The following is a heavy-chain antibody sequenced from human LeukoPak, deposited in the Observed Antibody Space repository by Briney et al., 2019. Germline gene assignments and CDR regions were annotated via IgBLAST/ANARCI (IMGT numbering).Heavy chain of an antibody. V-gene: IGHV1-8*01. J-gene: IGHJ4*02. CDR3: ARGRGVAVADSSFDY. Sequence: ASVKVSCKASGYTFTSYDINWVRQATGQGLEWMGWMNPNSGNTGYAQKFQGRVAMTRNTSISTAYMELSSLRSEDTAVYYCARGRGVAVADSSFDYWGQGTLVTVSS. CDR2: MNPNSGNT. CDR1: GYTFTSYD. D-gene: IGHD6-19*01.